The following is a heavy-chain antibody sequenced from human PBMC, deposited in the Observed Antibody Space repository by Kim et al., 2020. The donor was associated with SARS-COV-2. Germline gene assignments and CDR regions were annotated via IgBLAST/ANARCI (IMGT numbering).Heavy chain of an antibody. V-gene: IGHV5-51*01. J-gene: IGHJ4*02. Sequence: TRYRPSLQGQVTISADKSISTAYLQWSSLEASDTAMYYCVRITYGYGQGDCWGQGTLVTVSS. CDR3: VRITYGYGQGDC. D-gene: IGHD5-18*01. CDR2: T.